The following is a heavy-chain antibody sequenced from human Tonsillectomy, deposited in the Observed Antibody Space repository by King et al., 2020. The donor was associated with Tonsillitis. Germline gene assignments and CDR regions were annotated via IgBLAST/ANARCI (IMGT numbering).Heavy chain of an antibody. Sequence: QLVQSGAEVKKPGSSVKVSCKASGGTFSSYAISWVRQAPGQGLEWMGRIIPILGIANYAQKFQGKVTITAAKSTSTAYMELSSLRSEDTAVYYCARSAVAGGFDYWGQGTLVTVSS. CDR1: GGTFSSYA. J-gene: IGHJ4*02. CDR2: IIPILGIA. CDR3: ARSAVAGGFDY. D-gene: IGHD6-19*01. V-gene: IGHV1-69*04.